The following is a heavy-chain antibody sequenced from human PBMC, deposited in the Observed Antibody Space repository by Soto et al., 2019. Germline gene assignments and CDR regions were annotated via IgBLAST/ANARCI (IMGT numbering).Heavy chain of an antibody. V-gene: IGHV4-39*01. CDR1: GGSISSSSYY. J-gene: IGHJ4*02. CDR2: IYYSGST. D-gene: IGHD3-16*02. CDR3: ARHDGPPFYDYVWGSYRYTSFDY. Sequence: ETLSLTCTVSGGSISSSSYYWGWIRQPPGKGLEWIGSIYYSGSTYYNPSLKSRVTISVDTSKNQFSLKLSSVTAADTAVYYCARHDGPPFYDYVWGSYRYTSFDYWGQGTLVTVSS.